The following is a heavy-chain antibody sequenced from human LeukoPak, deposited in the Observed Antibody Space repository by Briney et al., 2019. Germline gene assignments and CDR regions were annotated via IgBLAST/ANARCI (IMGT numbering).Heavy chain of an antibody. J-gene: IGHJ4*01. CDR3: ARGLRYXXGWYGY. CDR2: INHSGST. D-gene: IGHD6-19*01. CDR1: GGSFSGYY. Sequence: PSETLSLTCAVYGGSFSGYYWSWIRQPPGKGLELIGEINHSGSTNYNPSLKSRVTISVDTSKNQFSLKLSSVTAADTAGYYCARGLRYXXGWYGYWGXGTLXXVS. V-gene: IGHV4-34*01.